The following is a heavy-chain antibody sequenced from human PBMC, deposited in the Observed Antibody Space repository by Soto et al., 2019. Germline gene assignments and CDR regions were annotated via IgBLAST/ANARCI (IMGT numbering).Heavy chain of an antibody. Sequence: EVQLVESGGGLVQPGGSLRLSCAASGFTFNNYWMSWVRQAPGKGLEWVANIKQDGSEKYYVDSVKGRFTISRDNAKNSLYLQMNSLRAEDTAVYYCAKNNRYCSSTNCFVFDYWGQGTLGTVSS. D-gene: IGHD2-2*01. J-gene: IGHJ4*02. CDR2: IKQDGSEK. CDR3: AKNNRYCSSTNCFVFDY. V-gene: IGHV3-7*01. CDR1: GFTFNNYW.